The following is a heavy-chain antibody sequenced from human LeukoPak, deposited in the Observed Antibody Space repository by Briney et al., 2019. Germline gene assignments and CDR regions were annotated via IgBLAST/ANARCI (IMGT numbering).Heavy chain of an antibody. J-gene: IGHJ6*02. V-gene: IGHV1-18*01. CDR2: ISAYNGNT. CDR3: ARGGPAGDFWSGYYKDYGMDV. CDR1: GGTFSSYG. Sequence: PAASVKVSCKASGGTFSSYGISWVRQAPGQGLEWMGWISAYNGNTNYAQKLQGRVTMTTDTSTSAAYMELRSLRSDDTAVYYCARGGPAGDFWSGYYKDYGMDVWGQGTTVTVSS. D-gene: IGHD3-3*01.